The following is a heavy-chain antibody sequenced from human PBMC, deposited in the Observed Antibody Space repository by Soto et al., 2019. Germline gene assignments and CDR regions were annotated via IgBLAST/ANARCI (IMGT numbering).Heavy chain of an antibody. J-gene: IGHJ5*01. CDR2: ISYEGSLQ. CDR3: GRWWGTIGAYDS. CDR1: GHISGSDSV. D-gene: IGHD3-16*01. V-gene: IGHV3-33*01. Sequence: QVQLVESGGGVVQPGRSLRLSCAASGHISGSDSVMHWVRQAPGKRLEWVAVISYEGSLQYYADAVKGRFTISRDNSKNMVFLQMDSLRVEDTAIYFCGRWWGTIGAYDSWGQGTLVIVSP.